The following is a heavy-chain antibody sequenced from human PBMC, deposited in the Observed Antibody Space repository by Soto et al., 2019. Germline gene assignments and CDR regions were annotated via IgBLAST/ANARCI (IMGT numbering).Heavy chain of an antibody. J-gene: IGHJ4*02. CDR1: GFTFSSYG. CDR3: ARGDGYGYGPCDFDY. D-gene: IGHD5-18*01. Sequence: QVQLVESGGGVVQPGRSLRLSCAASGFTFSSYGMHWVRQAPGKGLEWVAVISYDGSNKYYADSVKGRFTISRDNSKKTLYLQMNSLRAEDTAVYYCARGDGYGYGPCDFDYWGQGTLVTVSS. V-gene: IGHV3-30*03. CDR2: ISYDGSNK.